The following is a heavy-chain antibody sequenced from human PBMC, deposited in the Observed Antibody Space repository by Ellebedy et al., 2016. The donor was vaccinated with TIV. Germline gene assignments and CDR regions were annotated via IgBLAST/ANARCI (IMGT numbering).Heavy chain of an antibody. Sequence: GESLKISCAASGFTFSSYAMHWVRQAPGKGLEWVAVISYDGSNKYYADSVKGRFTISRDNSKNTLYVQMNSLRAEDTAVYYCARDFGAGSGYFVHYWGQGTLVTVSS. V-gene: IGHV3-30*04. D-gene: IGHD3-22*01. J-gene: IGHJ4*02. CDR1: GFTFSSYA. CDR3: ARDFGAGSGYFVHY. CDR2: ISYDGSNK.